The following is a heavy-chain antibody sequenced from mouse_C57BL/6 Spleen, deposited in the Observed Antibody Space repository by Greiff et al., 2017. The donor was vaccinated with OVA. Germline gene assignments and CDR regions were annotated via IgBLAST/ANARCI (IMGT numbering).Heavy chain of an antibody. CDR1: GYAFSSYW. D-gene: IGHD3-2*01. CDR3: ARSRQPQAWFAY. V-gene: IGHV1-80*01. Sequence: QVHVKQSGAELVKPGASVKISCKASGYAFSSYWMNWVKQRPGKGLEWIGQIYPGGGDTNYNGKFKGQATLTADKSSSTAYLQLSSLTAEYSAVYFCARSRQPQAWFAYWGQGTLVTVSA. J-gene: IGHJ3*01. CDR2: IYPGGGDT.